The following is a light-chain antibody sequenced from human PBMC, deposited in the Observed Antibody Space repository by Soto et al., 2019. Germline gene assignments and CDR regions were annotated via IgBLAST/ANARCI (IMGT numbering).Light chain of an antibody. V-gene: IGKV2-30*02. Sequence: TQTPVSLPVTLGQPASISCRSSQILVHTSGYTFLSWFLQRPGQSPRRLVYKVSNRDSGAPDRISGSGSGTDFTLRISRVEAEDVGVYYCMQGRHWPQITFGQGTRLEIK. CDR3: MQGRHWPQIT. J-gene: IGKJ5*01. CDR2: KVS. CDR1: QILVHTSGYTF.